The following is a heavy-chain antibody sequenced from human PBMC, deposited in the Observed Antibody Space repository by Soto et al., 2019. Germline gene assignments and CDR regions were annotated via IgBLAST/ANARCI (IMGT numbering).Heavy chain of an antibody. CDR3: AKDADYGSGSYDPPDY. Sequence: ESGGGAVQPGRSLRLSCAASGFIFTNYGMHWVRQAPGKGLEWVSIISYDGNHAYYADFVKGRFTISRDDSKKTVYLQLNSLRAEDTAIYYCAKDADYGSGSYDPPDYWGQGTLVAVSS. J-gene: IGHJ4*02. V-gene: IGHV3-30*18. CDR1: GFIFTNYG. CDR2: ISYDGNHA. D-gene: IGHD3-10*01.